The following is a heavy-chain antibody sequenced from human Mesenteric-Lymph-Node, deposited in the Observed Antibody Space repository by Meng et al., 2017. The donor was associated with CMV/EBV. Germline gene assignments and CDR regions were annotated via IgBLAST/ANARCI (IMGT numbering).Heavy chain of an antibody. CDR1: GGAISRGGYY. J-gene: IGHJ4*02. CDR3: ARQLDDFWSGYPLDS. V-gene: IGHV4-31*02. D-gene: IGHD3-3*01. CDR2: IHHSGTT. Sequence: GGAISRGGYYWSWVRQFPGKGLEWIAYIHHSGTTSHNPSLKSRVSISVDTSENHFSLRLSSVTAADTAVYYCARQLDDFWSGYPLDSWGRGTLVTVSS.